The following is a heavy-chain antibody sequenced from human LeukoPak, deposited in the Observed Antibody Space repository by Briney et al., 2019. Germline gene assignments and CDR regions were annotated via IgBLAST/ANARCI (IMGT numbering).Heavy chain of an antibody. Sequence: SETLSLTCTVSGGSISSSSYYWGWIRQPPGKGLEWIGSIYYSGSTYYNPSLKSRVTISVDTSKNQFSLKLSSVTAADTAVYYCARVSSSGWTGYYYYMDVWGKGTTVTISS. CDR1: GGSISSSSYY. CDR3: ARVSSSGWTGYYYYMDV. CDR2: IYYSGST. V-gene: IGHV4-39*07. J-gene: IGHJ6*03. D-gene: IGHD6-19*01.